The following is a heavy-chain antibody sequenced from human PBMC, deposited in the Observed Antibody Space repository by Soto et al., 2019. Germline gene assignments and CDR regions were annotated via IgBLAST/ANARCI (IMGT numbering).Heavy chain of an antibody. D-gene: IGHD5-18*01. J-gene: IGHJ6*02. Sequence: GASVKVSCKASGYTFTSYGISWVRQAPGQGLEWMGWISAYNGNTNYAQKLQGRVTMTTDTSTSTAYMELRSLRSDDTAVYYCARDRAGYSYVRSYYYYYGMDVWGQGTTVTVSS. CDR3: ARDRAGYSYVRSYYYYYGMDV. V-gene: IGHV1-18*01. CDR1: GYTFTSYG. CDR2: ISAYNGNT.